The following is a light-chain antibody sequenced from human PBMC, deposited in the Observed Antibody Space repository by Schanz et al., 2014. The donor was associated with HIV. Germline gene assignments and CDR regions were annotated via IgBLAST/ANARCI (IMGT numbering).Light chain of an antibody. J-gene: IGLJ2*01. CDR2: NTY. V-gene: IGLV1-44*01. CDR3: ATWDDSLKGVV. CDR1: SSNTGSNA. Sequence: QSVLTQPPSASGTPGQRVTISCSVSSSNTGSNAVNWFQPLPGTAPKLLIYNTYHRPSGVPDRFSGSQSGTSASLAISGLRSDDEAHYYCATWDDSLKGVVFGGGTKLTVL.